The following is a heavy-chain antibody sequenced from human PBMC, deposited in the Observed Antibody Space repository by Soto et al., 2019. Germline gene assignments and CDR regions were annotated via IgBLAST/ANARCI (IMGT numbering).Heavy chain of an antibody. CDR1: GFTFSSYA. J-gene: IGHJ6*02. CDR2: ISYDGSNK. V-gene: IGHV3-30-3*01. CDR3: ARGGSSKPVYYYYGMDV. D-gene: IGHD1-26*01. Sequence: QVQLVESGGGVVQPGRSLRLSCAASGFTFSSYAMHWVRQAPGKGLEWVAVISYDGSNKYYADSVKGRFTISRDNSKNTLYLQMNSLRAEDTAVYYCARGGSSKPVYYYYGMDVWGQGTTVTVSS.